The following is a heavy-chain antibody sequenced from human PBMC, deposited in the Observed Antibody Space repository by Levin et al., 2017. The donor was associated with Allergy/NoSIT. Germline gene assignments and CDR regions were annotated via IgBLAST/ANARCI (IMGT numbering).Heavy chain of an antibody. D-gene: IGHD1-7*01. V-gene: IGHV1-2*02. J-gene: IGHJ4*02. CDR2: INPNSGDT. Sequence: GESLKISCKASGSSFTAYFMHWVRQAPGQGLEWMGWINPNSGDTNFAQKFQGRVTMTKDTSISTVYLELSRLISDDTAVYYCAALLFGTFDYWGQGTLVTVSS. CDR3: AALLFGTFDY. CDR1: GSSFTAYF.